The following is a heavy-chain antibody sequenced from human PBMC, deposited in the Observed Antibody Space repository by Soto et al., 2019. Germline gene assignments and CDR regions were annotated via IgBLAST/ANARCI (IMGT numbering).Heavy chain of an antibody. V-gene: IGHV4-34*01. CDR1: GGAFNGYY. D-gene: IGHD3-10*01. J-gene: IGHJ4*02. CDR3: ARAGAALVRGSIGGFDY. Sequence: QVHLQQWGAGLLKPSETLSLTCAVNGGAFNGYYWTWIRQSPGKGLQWIGEINHSGTVDYNPSLKGRVTFFIGTVQKPIPLALTSVTAADTAVYYCARAGAALVRGSIGGFDYWGQGTLVIVSS. CDR2: INHSGTV.